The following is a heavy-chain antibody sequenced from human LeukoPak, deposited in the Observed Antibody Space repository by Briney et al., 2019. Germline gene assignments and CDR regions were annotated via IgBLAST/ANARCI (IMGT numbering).Heavy chain of an antibody. Sequence: GGSLLLSCAASGFTHRDYKMNSVRQAPGEGLEWISYLGIDNGNTNSADSVKGRFNISGDKAKNSLYLQMDSLRVEDTAVYYCARDYKYAFDNWGQGTLVTASS. CDR1: GFTHRDYK. CDR2: LGIDNGNT. V-gene: IGHV3-11*06. J-gene: IGHJ4*02. D-gene: IGHD5-24*01. CDR3: ARDYKYAFDN.